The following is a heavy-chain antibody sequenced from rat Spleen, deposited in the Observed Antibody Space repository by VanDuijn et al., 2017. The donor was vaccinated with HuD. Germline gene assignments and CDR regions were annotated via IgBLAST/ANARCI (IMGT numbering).Heavy chain of an antibody. CDR1: GFIFSDYY. J-gene: IGHJ2*01. Sequence: EVHLVESGGGLAQPGRSLKLSCAGSGFIFSDYYMAWVRQAPTKGLEWVASITPSGNITYYRDSVKGRFTISRDNAKNTLYLQMDSLRSEDTATYYCATHDYYYSDYFDYWGQGVMVTVSS. V-gene: IGHV5-25*01. D-gene: IGHD1-1*01. CDR3: ATHDYYYSDYFDY. CDR2: ITPSGNIT.